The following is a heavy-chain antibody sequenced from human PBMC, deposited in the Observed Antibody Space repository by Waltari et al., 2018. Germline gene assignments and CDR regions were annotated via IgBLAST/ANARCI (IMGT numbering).Heavy chain of an antibody. CDR1: GGSISSHY. Sequence: QVQLQESGPGLVKPSETLSLTCTVSGGSISSHYWSCIRQPPGKGLEWIGYIHYSGSTNYNPSLKSRVTISVDTSKNQFSLKLSSVTAADTAVYYCARAMVAAIGGFDYWGQGTLVTVSS. D-gene: IGHD2-15*01. CDR3: ARAMVAAIGGFDY. J-gene: IGHJ4*02. V-gene: IGHV4-59*11. CDR2: IHYSGST.